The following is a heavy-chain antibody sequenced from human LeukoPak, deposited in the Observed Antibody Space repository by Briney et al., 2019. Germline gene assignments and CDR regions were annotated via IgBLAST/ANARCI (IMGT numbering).Heavy chain of an antibody. CDR2: INPNSGGT. V-gene: IGHV1-2*02. Sequence: ASVKVSCKASGYTFTGYYMHWVRQAPGQGLEWMGWINPNSGGTNYAQKFQGRVTMTRDTSISTAYMELSRLRSDDTAMYYCARDTYPGDYYYMDVWGKGTTVIVSS. CDR1: GYTFTGYY. CDR3: ARDTYPGDYYYMDV. J-gene: IGHJ6*03. D-gene: IGHD2-21*01.